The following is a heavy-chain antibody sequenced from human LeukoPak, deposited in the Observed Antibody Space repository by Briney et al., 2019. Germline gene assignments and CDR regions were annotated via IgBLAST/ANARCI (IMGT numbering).Heavy chain of an antibody. CDR2: IYESGQTT. D-gene: IGHD3-16*02. Sequence: PGGSLRLSCVGSGFTFSSHAMSWVRQAPEKGLEWVSGIYESGQTTHYADSVKGRFSISRDNSKNTLYLQMDSLRGEDTAIYYCAKDYRIGNSDHFDYWGQGALVTVSS. CDR1: GFTFSSHA. J-gene: IGHJ4*02. CDR3: AKDYRIGNSDHFDY. V-gene: IGHV3-23*01.